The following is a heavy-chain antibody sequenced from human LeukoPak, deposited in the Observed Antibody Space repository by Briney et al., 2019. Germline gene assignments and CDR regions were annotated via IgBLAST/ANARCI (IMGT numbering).Heavy chain of an antibody. D-gene: IGHD2-21*02. J-gene: IGHJ4*02. CDR1: GASISTYY. CDR2: IYNSGTT. Sequence: PSETLSLTCAVSGASISTYYCSWIRQPPGKGLEWIGHIYNSGTTDYNSSLKGRATISVDTSKNHFTLRLSSVTAADTAMYYCATDHGDFNMRDWGQGTLVTVSS. CDR3: ATDHGDFNMRD. V-gene: IGHV4-59*01.